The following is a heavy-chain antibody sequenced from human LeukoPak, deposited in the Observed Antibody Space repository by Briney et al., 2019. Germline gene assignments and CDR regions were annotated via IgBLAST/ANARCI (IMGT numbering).Heavy chain of an antibody. CDR3: ARISYWFDP. D-gene: IGHD3-3*01. CDR2: IYYSGST. J-gene: IGHJ5*02. Sequence: SETLSLTCTVSGGSISSSSYYWGWIRQPPGKGLEWIGSIYYSGSTYYNPSLKSRVTISVDTSKNQFSLKLSSVTAADTAVYYCARISYWFDPWGQGTLVTVSS. V-gene: IGHV4-39*07. CDR1: GGSISSSSYY.